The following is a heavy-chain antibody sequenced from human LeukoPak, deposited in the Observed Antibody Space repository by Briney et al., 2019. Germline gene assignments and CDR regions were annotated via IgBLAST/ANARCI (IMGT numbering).Heavy chain of an antibody. Sequence: GESLKISCEASGYSFSSHGIVWVRQMPGKGLEWMGIINPADSVTIYSTSFQGQVTISADKSITTAYLQWSSLKASDTAMYYCARRYCSGGTCYYFDYWGQGALVTVSS. V-gene: IGHV5-51*01. CDR3: ARRYCSGGTCYYFDY. CDR2: INPADSVT. J-gene: IGHJ4*02. D-gene: IGHD2-15*01. CDR1: GYSFSSHG.